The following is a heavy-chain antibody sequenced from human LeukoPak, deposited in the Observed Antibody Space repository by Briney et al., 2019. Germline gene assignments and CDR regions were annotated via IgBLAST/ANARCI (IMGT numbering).Heavy chain of an antibody. CDR3: AREAVEQWLVRTGWFDP. J-gene: IGHJ5*02. CDR1: GDSVSSNSAA. V-gene: IGHV6-1*01. D-gene: IGHD6-19*01. Sequence: SQTLSLTCAISGDSVSSNSAAWNWIRQSPSRGLEWLGRTYYRSKWYNDYAVSVKSRITINPDTSMNQFSLQLNSVTPEDTAVYYCAREAVEQWLVRTGWFDPWGQGTLVTVSS. CDR2: TYYRSKWYN.